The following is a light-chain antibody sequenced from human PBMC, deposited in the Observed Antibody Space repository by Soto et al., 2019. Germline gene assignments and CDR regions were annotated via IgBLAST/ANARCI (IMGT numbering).Light chain of an antibody. Sequence: AIQMTQSPSSLSASVGDRVTVTCRASQGIRNDLDWYQQKPGKAPKLLIYAASNLQSGVPARFSGSGSGTDFTLTMSSLQPEDFATYYCLQKYFYPFTFGPGTKVDIK. CDR2: AAS. V-gene: IGKV1-6*01. CDR3: LQKYFYPFT. CDR1: QGIRND. J-gene: IGKJ3*01.